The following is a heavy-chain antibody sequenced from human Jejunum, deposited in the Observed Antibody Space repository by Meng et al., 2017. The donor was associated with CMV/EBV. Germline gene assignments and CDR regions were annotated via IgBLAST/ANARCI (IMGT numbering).Heavy chain of an antibody. J-gene: IGHJ3*02. CDR3: ARKYSSNWHLDAFDM. CDR2: IDSFSSTM. CDR1: FSFGVYS. D-gene: IGHD6-13*01. V-gene: IGHV3-48*01. Sequence: FSFGVYSMNWVRQAPGKGLEWLSYIDSFSSTMYYTDSIKGRFTISRDNSKNTLYLQMNSLRAEDTAVYYCARKYSSNWHLDAFDMWGQGTMVTVSS.